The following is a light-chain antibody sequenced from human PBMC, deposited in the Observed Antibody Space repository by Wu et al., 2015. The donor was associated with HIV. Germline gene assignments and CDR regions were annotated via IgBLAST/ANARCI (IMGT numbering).Light chain of an antibody. CDR2: DAS. CDR3: QQYGSSTLT. J-gene: IGKJ1*01. V-gene: IGKV3-20*01. CDR1: QNVGSSD. Sequence: VLTQSPDTLSLSPGERATLSCRASQNVGSSDLAWFQQKPGQAPKLLIYDASSRATGIPDRFSGSGSGTDFTLTISRLGPEDFAVYYCQQYGSSTLTFGQGTKVEIK.